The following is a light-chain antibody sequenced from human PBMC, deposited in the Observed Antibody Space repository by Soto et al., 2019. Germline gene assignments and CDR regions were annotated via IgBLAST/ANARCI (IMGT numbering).Light chain of an antibody. CDR2: DNN. CDR1: SSNIEDNS. CDR3: ATWDGSLPGEV. Sequence: QSVLTQPPSASGTAGQRVTISCSGSSSNIEDNSVSWYQQLPGTAPKLLIYDNNKRPSGIPDRFSGSKSGTSGTLDITGLQTGDEADYYCATWDGSLPGEVFGGGTKLTVL. V-gene: IGLV1-51*01. J-gene: IGLJ2*01.